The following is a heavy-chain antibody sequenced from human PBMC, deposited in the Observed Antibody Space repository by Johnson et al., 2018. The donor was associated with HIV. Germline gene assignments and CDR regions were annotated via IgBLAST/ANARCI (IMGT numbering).Heavy chain of an antibody. V-gene: IGHV3-30*02. D-gene: IGHD6-13*01. CDR2: IQYDESNK. CDR1: GFTFSSYG. CDR3: ARGQQLVLGAFDI. Sequence: QLVESGGGVVQPGGSLRLSCAASGFTFSSYGMHWVRQAPGKGLEWVAFIQYDESNKRYADSVKGRFTISRDNSKNTLYLQMNSLRAEDTAVYYCARGQQLVLGAFDIWGQGTMVTVSS. J-gene: IGHJ3*02.